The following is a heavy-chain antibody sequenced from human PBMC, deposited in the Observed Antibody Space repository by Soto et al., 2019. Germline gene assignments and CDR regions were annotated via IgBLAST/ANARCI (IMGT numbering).Heavy chain of an antibody. CDR2: INAGNGKT. D-gene: IGHD2-2*02. CDR3: ARAGDDCSTTSCYMIDY. V-gene: IGHV1-3*01. CDR1: GYTFTTCA. J-gene: IGHJ4*02. Sequence: GASVKVSCKASGYTFTTCAIHWVRQAPGQRLEWMGWINAGNGKTKYSQKFQDRVTITRDTSATTAYMELSSLTSEDTAVYYCARAGDDCSTTSCYMIDYWGQGTLVTVSS.